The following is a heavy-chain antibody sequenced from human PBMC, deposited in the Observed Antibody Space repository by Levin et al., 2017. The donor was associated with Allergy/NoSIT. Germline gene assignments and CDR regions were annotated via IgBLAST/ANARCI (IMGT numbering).Heavy chain of an antibody. Sequence: GESLKISCVASGFIFRNYAMHWVRQAPGKGLEYVSAISGDGGDTFYADAVKGRFTMSRDNSKNTLYLQMGSLRAEDMAVYYCAREFEGASDYWGQGILVTVSS. CDR1: GFIFRNYA. V-gene: IGHV3-64*02. D-gene: IGHD3-10*01. J-gene: IGHJ4*02. CDR3: AREFEGASDY. CDR2: ISGDGGDT.